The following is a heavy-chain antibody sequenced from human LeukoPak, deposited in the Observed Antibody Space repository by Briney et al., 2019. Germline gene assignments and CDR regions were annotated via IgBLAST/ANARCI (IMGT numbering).Heavy chain of an antibody. D-gene: IGHD2-2*02. Sequence: SETLSLTCTVSGGSISSYYWSWIRQPPGKGLEWIGYIYYSGSTNYSPSLKSRVTISVDTSKNQFSLKLSSVTAADTAVYYCARGVGYCSSTSCYTPYYYYMDVWGKGTTVTVSS. CDR3: ARGVGYCSSTSCYTPYYYYMDV. V-gene: IGHV4-59*01. CDR1: GGSISSYY. CDR2: IYYSGST. J-gene: IGHJ6*03.